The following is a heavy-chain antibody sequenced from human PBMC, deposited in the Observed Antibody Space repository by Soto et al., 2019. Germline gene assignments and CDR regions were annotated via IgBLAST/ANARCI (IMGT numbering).Heavy chain of an antibody. J-gene: IGHJ4*02. CDR1: GDRVSSTSTA. D-gene: IGHD6-19*01. CDR3: ARGSYYSGWV. V-gene: IGHV6-1*01. Sequence: SQTLSLTCAISGDRVSSTSTAWSWIRQSPSRGLEWLGRTYYRSKWYSDYAVSVKGRITINPDTSKNHFSLQLNSVTPEDTAVYYCARGSYYSGWVWGQGTLVTVSS. CDR2: TYYRSKWYS.